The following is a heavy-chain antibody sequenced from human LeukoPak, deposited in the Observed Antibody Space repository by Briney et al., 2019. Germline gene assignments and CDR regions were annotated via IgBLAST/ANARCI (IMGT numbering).Heavy chain of an antibody. CDR1: GFTFSSYA. D-gene: IGHD5-24*01. CDR2: ISGSGGST. V-gene: IGHV3-23*01. J-gene: IGHJ4*02. CDR3: ASSGRWLQNSFDY. Sequence: PGGSLRLSCAASGFTFSSYAMSWVRQAPGKGLEWVSAISGSGGSTYYVDSVKGRFTISRDNSKNTLYLQMNSLRAEDTAVYYCASSGRWLQNSFDYWGQGTLVTVSS.